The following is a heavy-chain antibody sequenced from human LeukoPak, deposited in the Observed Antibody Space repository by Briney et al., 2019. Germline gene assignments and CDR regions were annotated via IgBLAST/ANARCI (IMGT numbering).Heavy chain of an antibody. Sequence: SETLSLTCTVSGGSISSSSYYWGWIRQPPGKGLEWIGSIYYSGSTYYNPSLKSRVTISVDTSKNQFSLKLSSVTAADTAVYYRARHTADHGALDAFDIWGQGTMVTVSS. V-gene: IGHV4-39*01. CDR1: GGSISSSSYY. J-gene: IGHJ3*02. CDR2: IYYSGST. CDR3: ARHTADHGALDAFDI. D-gene: IGHD4-17*01.